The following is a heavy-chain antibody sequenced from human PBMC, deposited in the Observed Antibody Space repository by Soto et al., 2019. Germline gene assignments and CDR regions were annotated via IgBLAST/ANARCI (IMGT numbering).Heavy chain of an antibody. CDR2: ISYDGSNK. CDR1: GFTFSSYA. D-gene: IGHD3-10*01. V-gene: IGHV3-30-3*01. CDR3: ARGPSWDIWFGELFSVDY. Sequence: QVQLVESGGGVVQPGRSLRLSCAASGFTFSSYAMHWVRQAPGKGLEWVAVISYDGSNKYYADSVKGRFTISRDNSKNTLYLQMNSLRAEDTAVYYCARGPSWDIWFGELFSVDYWGQGTLVTVSS. J-gene: IGHJ4*02.